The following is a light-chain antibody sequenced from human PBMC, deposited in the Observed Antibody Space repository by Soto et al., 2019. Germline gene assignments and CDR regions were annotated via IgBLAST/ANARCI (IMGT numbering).Light chain of an antibody. CDR2: DAS. J-gene: IGKJ4*02. Sequence: AIQLTQSPSSLSASIGDRVTITCRARQGLGSALAWDQQAPGKPPKLLIFDASTLENGVPSRFNGGGSGTDFTLTISSLQPEDFVTYYCLLFNTYPQAFGVGTKVEIK. CDR1: QGLGSA. CDR3: LLFNTYPQA. V-gene: IGKV1-13*02.